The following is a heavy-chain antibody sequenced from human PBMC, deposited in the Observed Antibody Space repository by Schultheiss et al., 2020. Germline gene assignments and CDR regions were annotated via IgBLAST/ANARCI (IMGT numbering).Heavy chain of an antibody. CDR1: GFTFSSYA. D-gene: IGHD2-2*01. J-gene: IGHJ5*02. V-gene: IGHV3-23*01. CDR2: ISGSGGST. Sequence: GGSLRLSCAASGFTFSSYAMSWVRQAPGKGLEWVSAISGSGGSTYYADSVKGRFTISRDNSKNTLYLQMNSLRAEDTAVYYCAREGIVVVPALGTWFDPWGQGTLVTVSS. CDR3: AREGIVVVPALGTWFDP.